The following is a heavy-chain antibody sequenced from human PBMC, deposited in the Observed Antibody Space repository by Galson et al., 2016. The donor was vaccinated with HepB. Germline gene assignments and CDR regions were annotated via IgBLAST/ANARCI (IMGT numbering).Heavy chain of an antibody. V-gene: IGHV3-23*01. CDR1: GFAFSNYA. J-gene: IGHJ4*02. Sequence: SLRLSCAASGFAFSNYAMAWVRQVPGKGLEWVAAITGGGTATDYAASVRGRFTISRDNSKNTLYLQMSSLRAEDTAVYYCAIWEWGLPPCWGQGTLVTVSS. CDR2: ITGGGTAT. D-gene: IGHD1-26*01. CDR3: AIWEWGLPPC.